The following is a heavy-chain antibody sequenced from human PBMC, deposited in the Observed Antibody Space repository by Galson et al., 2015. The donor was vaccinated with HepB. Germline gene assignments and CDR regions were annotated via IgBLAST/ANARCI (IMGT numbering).Heavy chain of an antibody. V-gene: IGHV3-33*01. CDR3: ARLRGDGSVDY. J-gene: IGHJ4*02. CDR1: GFTFSSYG. CDR2: IWYDGSNK. D-gene: IGHD6-19*01. Sequence: SLRLSCAASGFTFSSYGMHWVRQAPGKGLEWVAVIWYDGSNKYYADSVKGRLTISRDNSKNTLYLQMNSLRAEDTAVYYCARLRGDGSVDYWGQGTLVTVSS.